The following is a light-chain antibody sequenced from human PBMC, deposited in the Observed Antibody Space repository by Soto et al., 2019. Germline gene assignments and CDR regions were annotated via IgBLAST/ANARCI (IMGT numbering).Light chain of an antibody. CDR3: SSYAGSNNYV. V-gene: IGLV2-8*01. J-gene: IGLJ1*01. Sequence: QSALTQPPSASGSPGQSVTISCTGTISAVGGYNYVSWYQRHPGKAPKLMIFEVTKRPSGVPDRLSGSKSGNTASLTGSGLQAEDESDYYCSSYAGSNNYVFGAGTKLTVL. CDR1: ISAVGGYNY. CDR2: EVT.